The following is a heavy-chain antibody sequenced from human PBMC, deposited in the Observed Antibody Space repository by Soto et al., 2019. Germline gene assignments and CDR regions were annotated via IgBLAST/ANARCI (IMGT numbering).Heavy chain of an antibody. CDR2: IYYIGTT. CDR3: ARSPDSSGYYPRWYYYGMDV. V-gene: IGHV4-59*12. J-gene: IGHJ6*02. D-gene: IGHD3-22*01. CDR1: GGSISSDY. Sequence: SETLSLTCTVYGGSISSDYWSWIRQPPGKGLEWIGYIYYIGTTNYNPSLKSRVTISVDKSKNQFSLKLSSVTAADTAVYYCARSPDSSGYYPRWYYYGMDVWGQGTTVTVSS.